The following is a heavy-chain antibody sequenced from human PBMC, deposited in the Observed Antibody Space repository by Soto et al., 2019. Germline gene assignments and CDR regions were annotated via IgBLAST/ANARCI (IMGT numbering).Heavy chain of an antibody. D-gene: IGHD5-18*01. CDR2: IFPVDSDT. V-gene: IGHV5-51*01. J-gene: IGHJ4*02. CDR1: GYTFTSYY. CDR3: AIHGYMYGYYFSH. Sequence: GESLKISCKGSGYTFTSYYIGWVRQMPGKGLEWMGIIFPVDSDTTYSPSFQGQVTISADKSITTAYLQWSSLKASDAAMYYCAIHGYMYGYYFSHWGQGTLVTVSS.